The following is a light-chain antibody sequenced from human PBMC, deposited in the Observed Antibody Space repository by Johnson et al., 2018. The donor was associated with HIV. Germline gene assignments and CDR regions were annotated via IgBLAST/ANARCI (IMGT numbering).Light chain of an antibody. Sequence: QSVLTQPPSVSAAPGQTVTISCSGSSSNIGRHYVSWYQQLPGTAPKLLIYDNDSRPSGIPDRFSGSKSGTSATLRITGLPPGDEADYYCGTWDSRLGNYVFGTGTKITVL. V-gene: IGLV1-51*01. CDR2: DND. J-gene: IGLJ1*01. CDR3: GTWDSRLGNYV. CDR1: SSNIGRHY.